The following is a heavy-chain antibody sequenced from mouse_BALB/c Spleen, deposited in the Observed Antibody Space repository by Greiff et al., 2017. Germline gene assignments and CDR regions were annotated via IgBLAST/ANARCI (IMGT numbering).Heavy chain of an antibody. CDR1: GYSITSDYA. CDR2: ISYSGST. CDR3: ARTGDYDGFAY. Sequence: EVKLLESGPGLVKPSQSLSLTCTVTGYSITSDYAWNWIRQFPGNKLEWMGYISYSGSTSYNPSLKSRISITRDTSKNQFFLQLNSVTTEDTATYYCARTGDYDGFAYWGQGTLVTVSA. D-gene: IGHD2-4*01. J-gene: IGHJ3*01. V-gene: IGHV3-2*02.